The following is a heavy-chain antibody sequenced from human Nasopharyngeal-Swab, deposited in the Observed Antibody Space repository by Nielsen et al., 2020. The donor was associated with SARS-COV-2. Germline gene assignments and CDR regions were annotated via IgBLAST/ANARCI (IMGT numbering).Heavy chain of an antibody. D-gene: IGHD2-2*01. CDR1: GFTFSSYS. CDR3: ARGKAGYCSSTSCYLYFDY. CDR2: ISSSSSYI. J-gene: IGHJ4*02. Sequence: GESLKISCAASGFTFSSYSMNWVRQAPGKGLEWVSSISSSSSYIYYADSVKGRFTISRDNAKNSLYLQMNSLRAEDTAVYHCARGKAGYCSSTSCYLYFDYWGQGTLVTVSS. V-gene: IGHV3-21*01.